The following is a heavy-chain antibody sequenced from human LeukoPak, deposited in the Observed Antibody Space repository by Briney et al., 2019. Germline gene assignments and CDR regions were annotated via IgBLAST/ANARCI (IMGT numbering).Heavy chain of an antibody. CDR3: ARARLWFGELPTYFDY. V-gene: IGHV4-31*03. CDR1: GGSIRSYY. D-gene: IGHD3-10*01. Sequence: SETLSLTCTVSGGSIRSYYWSWIRQHPGKGLEWIGYIYYSGSTYYNPSLKSRVTISVDTSKNQFSLKLSSVTAADTAVYYCARARLWFGELPTYFDYWGQGTLVTVSS. J-gene: IGHJ4*02. CDR2: IYYSGST.